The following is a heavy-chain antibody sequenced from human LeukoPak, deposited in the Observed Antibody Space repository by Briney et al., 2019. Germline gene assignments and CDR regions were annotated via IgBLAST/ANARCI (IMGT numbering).Heavy chain of an antibody. D-gene: IGHD6-19*01. CDR3: ARVVAVAGTGWFDP. Sequence: ASVKVSCKASGYTFTSYGISWVRQAPGQGLEWMGWISAYNGNTNYAQKLQGRVTMTTDTSTSTAYMELRSLRSDDTAVYYCARVVAVAGTGWFDPWGQGTLVTVSS. CDR1: GYTFTSYG. V-gene: IGHV1-18*01. CDR2: ISAYNGNT. J-gene: IGHJ5*02.